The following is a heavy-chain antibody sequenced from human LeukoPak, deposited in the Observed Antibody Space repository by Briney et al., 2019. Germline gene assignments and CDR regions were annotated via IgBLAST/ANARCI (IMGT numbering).Heavy chain of an antibody. CDR1: GYTFTGYY. Sequence: ASVKVSCKASGYTFTGYYMHWVRQAPGQGLEWMGWINPNSGGTNYAQKFQGRVTMTRDTSIGTAYMELSRLRSDDTAVYYCARDIGIAARPRSAFDIWGQGTMVTVSS. CDR2: INPNSGGT. J-gene: IGHJ3*02. CDR3: ARDIGIAARPRSAFDI. V-gene: IGHV1-2*02. D-gene: IGHD6-6*01.